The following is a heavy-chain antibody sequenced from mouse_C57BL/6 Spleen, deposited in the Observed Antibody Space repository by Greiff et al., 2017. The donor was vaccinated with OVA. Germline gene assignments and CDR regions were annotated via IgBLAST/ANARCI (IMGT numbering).Heavy chain of an antibody. CDR2: INPSTGGT. D-gene: IGHD2-1*01. CDR1: GYSFTGYY. CDR3: ARFYYYFDY. J-gene: IGHJ2*01. V-gene: IGHV1-42*01. Sequence: EVQLQQSGPELVKPGASVKISCKASGYSFTGYYMNWVKQSPEKSLEWIGEINPSTGGTTYNQKFKAKATLTVDKSSSTAYMQLKSLTSEDSAVYYCARFYYYFDYWGQGTTLTVSS.